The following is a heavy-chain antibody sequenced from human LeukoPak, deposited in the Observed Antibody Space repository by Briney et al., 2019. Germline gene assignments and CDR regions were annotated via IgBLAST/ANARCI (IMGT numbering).Heavy chain of an antibody. CDR2: IYYSGST. CDR3: AREVMRGWFDP. Sequence: PSETLSLTCTVSGGSISSYYWSWIRQPPGKGLEWIGYIYYSGSTNYNPSLKSRVTISVDTSKNQFSLKLSSVTAADTAVYYCAREVMRGWFDPWGQGTLVTVSS. CDR1: GGSISSYY. V-gene: IGHV4-59*01. J-gene: IGHJ5*02. D-gene: IGHD3-16*01.